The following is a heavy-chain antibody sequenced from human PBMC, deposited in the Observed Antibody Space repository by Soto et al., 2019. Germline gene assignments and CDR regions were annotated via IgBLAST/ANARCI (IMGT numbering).Heavy chain of an antibody. V-gene: IGHV4-39*01. CDR1: GGSISSSSYY. Sequence: SETLSLTCTVSGGSISSSSYYWGWIRQPPGKGLEWIGSIYYSGSTYYNPSLKSRVTISVDTSKNQFSLKLSSVTAADTAVYYCASYYYDSSGYYYVPGVYWGQGTVVTVSS. J-gene: IGHJ4*02. CDR2: IYYSGST. CDR3: ASYYYDSSGYYYVPGVY. D-gene: IGHD3-22*01.